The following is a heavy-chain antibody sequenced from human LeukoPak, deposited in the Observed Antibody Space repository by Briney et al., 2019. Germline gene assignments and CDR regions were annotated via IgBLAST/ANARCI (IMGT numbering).Heavy chain of an antibody. V-gene: IGHV4-39*07. J-gene: IGHJ4*02. Sequence: PSETLSLTCTVSGGSINSSTYYWGWIRQPPGKGLEWIGSIYYSGTTYYNPSLKSRVTISVDTSKNQFSLKLSSVTAADMAVYYCARRGRDGYNDWRDWWFDYWGQGTLVTVSS. CDR3: ARRGRDGYNDWRDWWFDY. CDR1: GGSINSSTYY. CDR2: IYYSGTT. D-gene: IGHD5-24*01.